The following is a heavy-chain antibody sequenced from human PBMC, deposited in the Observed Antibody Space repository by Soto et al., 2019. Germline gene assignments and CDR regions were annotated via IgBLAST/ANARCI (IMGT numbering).Heavy chain of an antibody. D-gene: IGHD6-25*01. J-gene: IGHJ4*02. CDR1: GLTFNTYN. Sequence: EVQLVESGGDLVQPGGSLRLSCAASGLTFNTYNMNWVREAPGKGLEWISYISSGSGTIHYADSVKGRFTICRDNANNSLYLQMDSLRVEDTAVYYCAGGTWSGGVWRTDYWGQGTLVTVSS. CDR2: ISSGSGTI. CDR3: AGGTWSGGVWRTDY. V-gene: IGHV3-48*01.